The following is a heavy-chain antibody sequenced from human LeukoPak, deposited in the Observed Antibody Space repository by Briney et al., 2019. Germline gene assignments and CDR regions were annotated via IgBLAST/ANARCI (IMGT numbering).Heavy chain of an antibody. D-gene: IGHD5-12*01. CDR3: ATVDIVATIWPVDY. Sequence: PGGSLRLSCAASGFTFSSYAMSWVRQAPGKGLEWVSAISGSGGSTYYADSVKGRFTISRDNSKNTLYLQMNSLRAEDTAVYYCATVDIVATIWPVDYWGQGTLVTVSS. CDR1: GFTFSSYA. CDR2: ISGSGGST. V-gene: IGHV3-23*01. J-gene: IGHJ4*02.